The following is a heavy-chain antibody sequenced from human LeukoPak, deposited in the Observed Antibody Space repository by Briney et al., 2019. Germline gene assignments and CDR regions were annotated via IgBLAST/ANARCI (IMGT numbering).Heavy chain of an antibody. V-gene: IGHV4-34*01. Sequence: PSETLSLTCAVYGGSFSGYYWSWIRQPPGKGLEWIGEINHSGSTNYNPSLKSRVTISVDTSKNQFSLKLSSVTAADTAVYYCARPHIAANAAFDIWGQGTMVTVSS. CDR3: ARPHIAANAAFDI. CDR2: INHSGST. CDR1: GGSFSGYY. D-gene: IGHD6-13*01. J-gene: IGHJ3*02.